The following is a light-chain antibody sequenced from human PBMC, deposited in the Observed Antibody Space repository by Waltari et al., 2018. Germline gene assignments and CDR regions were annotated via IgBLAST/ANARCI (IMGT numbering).Light chain of an antibody. Sequence: QSALTQPASVSGSPGQSITISCSGTDSDVGAYDFVSWYQQHPGKAPHLIIYEVSNRASGMSNRFYASKSGNTASLTIAGRQAEDEADYYCSSYTTSSAPGVFGTGTRVTVL. CDR2: EVS. CDR3: SSYTTSSAPGV. V-gene: IGLV2-14*01. J-gene: IGLJ1*01. CDR1: DSDVGAYDF.